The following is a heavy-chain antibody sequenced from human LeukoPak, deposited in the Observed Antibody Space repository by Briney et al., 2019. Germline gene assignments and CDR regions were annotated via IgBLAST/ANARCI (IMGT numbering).Heavy chain of an antibody. V-gene: IGHV3-21*01. D-gene: IGHD6-19*01. Sequence: GGSLRLSCAASGFTFSSFSMNWVRQAPGKGLEWVSSISSGSSYIYYADSLKGRFTISRDNAKNSLYLQMNSLRAEDTAVYYCTGDRWVLGSGSRGFDYWGQGTLDTVSS. CDR1: GFTFSSFS. CDR2: ISSGSSYI. J-gene: IGHJ4*02. CDR3: TGDRWVLGSGSRGFDY.